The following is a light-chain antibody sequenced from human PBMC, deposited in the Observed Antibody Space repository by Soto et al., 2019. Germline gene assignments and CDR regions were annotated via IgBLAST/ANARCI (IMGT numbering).Light chain of an antibody. V-gene: IGLV2-8*01. Sequence: QSALTQPPSASGSLGQSVTISCTGTSSDVGAYRYVSWYQQHPGKAPKLIVYEVHERPSGVHGRFSGSKSGNTASLTISGLQAEDEADYYCNSYTGTSNVFGTGTKLTVL. CDR2: EVH. CDR1: SSDVGAYRY. CDR3: NSYTGTSNV. J-gene: IGLJ1*01.